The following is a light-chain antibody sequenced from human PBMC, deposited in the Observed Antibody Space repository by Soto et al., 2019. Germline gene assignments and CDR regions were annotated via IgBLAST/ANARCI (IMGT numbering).Light chain of an antibody. CDR1: QSISSY. CDR3: QQSYSTPLT. CDR2: AAS. Sequence: DIQMTQSPSSLSASVGDRVTITCRASQSISSYLNWYQQKPGKAPKLLIYAASSLQSGVPSRFSGSGSGTDLTLSISSQQPEEYATYYCQQSYSTPLTFGGGTKVEIK. J-gene: IGKJ4*01. V-gene: IGKV1-39*01.